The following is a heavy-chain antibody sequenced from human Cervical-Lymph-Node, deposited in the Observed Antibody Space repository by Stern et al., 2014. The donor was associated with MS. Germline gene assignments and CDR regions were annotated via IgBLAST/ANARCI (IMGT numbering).Heavy chain of an antibody. D-gene: IGHD6-19*01. CDR1: GFTFSSYD. J-gene: IGHJ4*02. Sequence: EVQLVESGGGLVQPGGSLRLSCAASGFTFSSYDMHWVRQATGKGLEWVSAIGTAGDTYYPGSVKGRFTISRENAKNSLYLQMNSLRAGDTAVYYCARGTLYSSGWYLFDYWGQGTLVTVSS. CDR3: ARGTLYSSGWYLFDY. V-gene: IGHV3-13*01. CDR2: IGTAGDT.